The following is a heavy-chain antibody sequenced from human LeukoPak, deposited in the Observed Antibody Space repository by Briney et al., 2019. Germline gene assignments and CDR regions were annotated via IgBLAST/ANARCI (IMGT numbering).Heavy chain of an antibody. V-gene: IGHV3-30*04. CDR3: ARARWDSSGQHNAFDI. D-gene: IGHD3-22*01. J-gene: IGHJ3*02. Sequence: PGRSLRLSCAASGFTFSSYAMQWVRQAPGKGLEWVAVISYDGSNKYYADSVKGRFTISRDNSKNTLYLQMNSLRAEDTAVYYCARARWDSSGQHNAFDIWGQGTMVTVSS. CDR1: GFTFSSYA. CDR2: ISYDGSNK.